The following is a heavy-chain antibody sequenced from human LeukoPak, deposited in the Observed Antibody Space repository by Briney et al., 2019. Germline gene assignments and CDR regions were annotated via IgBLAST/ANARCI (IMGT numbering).Heavy chain of an antibody. Sequence: PSETLSLTCAVYGGSFSGYYWSWIRLPPGKGLEWIGEINHSGSTNYNPSLKSRVTISVDTSKNQFSLRLSSVTAADTAVYYCASYGGFTSATLVDLLWGQGTLVTVSS. CDR3: ASYGGFTSATLVDLL. CDR2: INHSGST. D-gene: IGHD4-23*01. J-gene: IGHJ4*02. V-gene: IGHV4-34*01. CDR1: GGSFSGYY.